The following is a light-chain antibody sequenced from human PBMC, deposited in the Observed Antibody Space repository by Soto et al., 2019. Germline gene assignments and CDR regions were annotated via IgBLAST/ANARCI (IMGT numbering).Light chain of an antibody. CDR3: VLNMHSDIWV. J-gene: IGLJ3*02. CDR1: SGSVSITHY. V-gene: IGLV8-61*01. Sequence: QTVVTQEPSFSVFPGGTVTLTCGLTSGSVSITHYPSWYQQTPGQPPRTLIYSTNMRSSGVPARFSGSLLGSKAALTITGAQADDESDYYCVLNMHSDIWVFGGGTKLTVL. CDR2: STN.